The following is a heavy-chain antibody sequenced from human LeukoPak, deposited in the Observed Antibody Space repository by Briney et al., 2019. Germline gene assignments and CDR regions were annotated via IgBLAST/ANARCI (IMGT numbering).Heavy chain of an antibody. J-gene: IGHJ4*02. CDR1: GGSITSYY. CDR3: ARGGYIYGSGKAFDY. CDR2: IYTSGST. Sequence: PSETLSLTCSVSGGSITSYYWSWIRQPAGKGLEWIGRIYTSGSTNYNPSLKSRVTISVDTSKNQFSLKLSSVTAADTAVYYCARGGYIYGSGKAFDYWGQGTLVTVSS. V-gene: IGHV4-4*07. D-gene: IGHD3-10*01.